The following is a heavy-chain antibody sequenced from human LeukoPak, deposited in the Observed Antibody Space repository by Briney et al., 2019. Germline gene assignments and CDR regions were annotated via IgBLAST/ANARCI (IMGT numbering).Heavy chain of an antibody. Sequence: SETLSLTCSVSGDSISSYYWSWIRQPAGKGLEWIGHIYTSGSTTYYDSGSTDYNPSLKRRVTISLDRSKNQFSLKLSSVTAADMAVYYCAAFLSGTYWYFDYWGQGALVPVSS. D-gene: IGHD1-26*01. CDR1: GDSISSYY. V-gene: IGHV4-4*07. CDR3: AAFLSGTYWYFDY. CDR2: IYTSGST. J-gene: IGHJ4*02.